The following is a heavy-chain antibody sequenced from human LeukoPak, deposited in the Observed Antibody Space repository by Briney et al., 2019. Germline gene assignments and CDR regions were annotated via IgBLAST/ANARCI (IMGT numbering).Heavy chain of an antibody. D-gene: IGHD2-15*01. J-gene: IGHJ4*02. Sequence: MPGGSLRLSCAASGFTFSSYSMNWVRQAPGKGLEWVSSISSSSSYIYYADSVKGRFTISRDNAKNSLYLQMNSLRAEDTAVYYCARDDCSGGSCILYWGQGTLVTVSS. V-gene: IGHV3-21*01. CDR1: GFTFSSYS. CDR3: ARDDCSGGSCILY. CDR2: ISSSSSYI.